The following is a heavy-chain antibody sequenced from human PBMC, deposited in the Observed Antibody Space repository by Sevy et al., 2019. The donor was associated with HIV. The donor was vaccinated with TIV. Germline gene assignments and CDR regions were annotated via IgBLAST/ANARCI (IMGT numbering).Heavy chain of an antibody. J-gene: IGHJ2*01. CDR1: GFNFDEYA. V-gene: IGHV3-9*03. D-gene: IGHD2-21*01. CDR2: ISWNSGSI. Sequence: GGSLRLSCAASGFNFDEYAMHWVRQAPGKGLEWVAGISWNSGSIDYADSVKGRFTISRDNAKNSLYLQMNSLRAEDMAFYYCLKDVMATVYWYFDLWGRGSLVTVSS. CDR3: LKDVMATVYWYFDL.